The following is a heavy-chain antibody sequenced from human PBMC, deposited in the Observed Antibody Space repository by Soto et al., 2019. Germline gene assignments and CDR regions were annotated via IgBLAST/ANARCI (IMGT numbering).Heavy chain of an antibody. CDR2: TYPGDSDT. V-gene: IGHV5-51*01. Sequence: GESLKISCKGSGYSFTIYWIGWVRQMPGKGLGWMGITYPGDSDTRYSPSFQGQVTISADKSISTAYLQWSSLKASDTAMYYCARHGPRVYYDNSDYYYYGMDVWGQGTTVTVSS. CDR1: GYSFTIYW. D-gene: IGHD3-22*01. J-gene: IGHJ6*02. CDR3: ARHGPRVYYDNSDYYYYGMDV.